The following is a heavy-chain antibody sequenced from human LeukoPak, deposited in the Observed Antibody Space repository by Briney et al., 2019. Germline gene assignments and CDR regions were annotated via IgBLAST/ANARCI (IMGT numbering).Heavy chain of an antibody. J-gene: IGHJ4*02. V-gene: IGHV3-11*01. CDR2: ISSSGSTI. Sequence: PGGSLRLSCAASGFTFSDYYMSWIRQAPGKGLEWVSYISSSGSTIYYADSVKGRFTISRDKAKNSLYLQMNSLRAEDTAVYYCAREATVTTPYFDYWGQGTLVTVSS. D-gene: IGHD4-17*01. CDR3: AREATVTTPYFDY. CDR1: GFTFSDYY.